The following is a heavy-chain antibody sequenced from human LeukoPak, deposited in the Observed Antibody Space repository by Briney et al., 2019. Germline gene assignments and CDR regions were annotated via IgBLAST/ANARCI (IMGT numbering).Heavy chain of an antibody. V-gene: IGHV4-38-2*01. J-gene: IGHJ5*02. Sequence: GSLRLSCAASGFTFRTYGMNWVRQAPGKGLEWIGSIYSSGSTYYNPSLKSRVTISVDTSKNQFSLKLTSVTAADTAIYYCASGGYCGGTSCYPNWFDPWGQGTLVTVSS. CDR2: IYSSGST. CDR3: ASGGYCGGTSCYPNWFDP. D-gene: IGHD2-2*01. CDR1: GFTFRTYG.